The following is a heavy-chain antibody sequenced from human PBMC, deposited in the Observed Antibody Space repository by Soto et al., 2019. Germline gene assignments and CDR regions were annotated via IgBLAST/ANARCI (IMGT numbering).Heavy chain of an antibody. J-gene: IGHJ6*02. D-gene: IGHD3-3*01. Sequence: RGESLKISCVASGFTFENYAMSWVRQAPGKGLEWVSAISGSGGTTYYSDSVKGRFTISRDNSKNTVYLQMNDLRVEDAAEYFCAKDSWAIFGVPAGEYYAMDVWGQGTTVTVSS. CDR2: ISGSGGTT. CDR1: GFTFENYA. V-gene: IGHV3-23*01. CDR3: AKDSWAIFGVPAGEYYAMDV.